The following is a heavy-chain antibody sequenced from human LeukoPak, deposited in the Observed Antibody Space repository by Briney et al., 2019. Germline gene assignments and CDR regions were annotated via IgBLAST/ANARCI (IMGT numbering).Heavy chain of an antibody. Sequence: ASVKVSCKASGYTFTGYYMHWVRQAPGQGLEWMGWINPNSGGTNYAQKFQGRVTMTRDTSISTAYMELSRLRSDDTAVYYCARDRVQGATPDAFDIWGQGTMVTVSS. CDR3: ARDRVQGATPDAFDI. CDR1: GYTFTGYY. V-gene: IGHV1-2*02. D-gene: IGHD1-26*01. CDR2: INPNSGGT. J-gene: IGHJ3*02.